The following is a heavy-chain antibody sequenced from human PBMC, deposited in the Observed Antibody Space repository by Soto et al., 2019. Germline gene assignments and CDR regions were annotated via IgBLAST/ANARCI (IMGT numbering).Heavy chain of an antibody. Sequence: GGSLRLSCAASGFTFSSYAMSWVRQAPGKGLEWVSAISGSGGSTYYADSVKGRFTISRDNSKNTLYLQMNSLRAEDTAVYYCAKDRPYCGGDCYSIYFDYWGQGTLVTVSS. CDR1: GFTFSSYA. V-gene: IGHV3-23*01. J-gene: IGHJ4*02. CDR3: AKDRPYCGGDCYSIYFDY. D-gene: IGHD2-21*01. CDR2: ISGSGGST.